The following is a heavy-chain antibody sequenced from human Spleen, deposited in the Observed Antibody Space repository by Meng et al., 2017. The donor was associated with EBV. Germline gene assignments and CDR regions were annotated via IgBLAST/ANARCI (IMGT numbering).Heavy chain of an antibody. CDR1: GYSFTSYF. CDR3: VRDHRTLTGSLDP. D-gene: IGHD3-9*01. CDR2: INPNNGDT. V-gene: IGHV1-2*05. Sequence: QVQLVQSGAEVKKPGASVKVSCKASGYSFTSYFMHWVRQSPGQGLEWMGRINPNNGDTNYAQKFLFRVTMTRDTSISTAYMELRSLTSDDTGVYYCVRDHRTLTGSLDPWGQGTLVTVSS. J-gene: IGHJ5*02.